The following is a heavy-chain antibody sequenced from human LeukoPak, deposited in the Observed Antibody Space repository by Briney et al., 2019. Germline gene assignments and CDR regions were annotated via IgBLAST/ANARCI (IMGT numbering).Heavy chain of an antibody. D-gene: IGHD4-17*01. CDR1: GFTFSSYA. V-gene: IGHV3-23*01. CDR2: ISGSGGST. CDR3: AKVHDYGDYSIDY. Sequence: YPGGSLRLSCAASGFTFSSYAMSWVRQAPGKGLEWVSAISGSGGSTYYADSVKGRFTISRDNSKNTLYLQMNSLRAEDTAVYYCAKVHDYGDYSIDYWGQGTLVTVSS. J-gene: IGHJ4*02.